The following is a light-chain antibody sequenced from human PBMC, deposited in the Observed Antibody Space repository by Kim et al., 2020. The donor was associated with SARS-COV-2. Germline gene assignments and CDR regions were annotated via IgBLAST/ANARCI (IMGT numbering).Light chain of an antibody. V-gene: IGLV1-40*01. CDR1: SSNIGAGFD. Sequence: QAVVTQPPSVSGAPGQRVTISCTGSSSNIGAGFDVHWYQQLPGTVPKLLIYDNNSRPSGVPDRFSASKSGTSASLAITGLQAEDEADYYCQSYDSSLSIGVFGGGTQLTVL. CDR3: QSYDSSLSIGV. CDR2: DNN. J-gene: IGLJ3*02.